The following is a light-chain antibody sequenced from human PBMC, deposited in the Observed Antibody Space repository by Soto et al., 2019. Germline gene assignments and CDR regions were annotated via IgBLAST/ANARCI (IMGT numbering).Light chain of an antibody. CDR3: SSYAGSNNFV. V-gene: IGLV2-14*01. J-gene: IGLJ1*01. CDR1: RRDVGGYDY. CDR2: EVS. Sequence: QSALTQPASVSGSPGQSITISCTGARRDVGGYDYVSWYQQRPGKAPRLLIYEVSNRPSGVSSRFSGSKSGNTASLTVSGLQAEDEADYYCSSYAGSNNFVFGTGTKVTVL.